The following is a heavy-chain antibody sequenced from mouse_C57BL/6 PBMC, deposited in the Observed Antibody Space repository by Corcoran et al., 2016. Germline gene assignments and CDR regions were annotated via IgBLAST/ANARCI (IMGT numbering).Heavy chain of an antibody. CDR1: GYTFTTYG. CDR2: INTYSGVP. D-gene: IGHD4-1*01. J-gene: IGHJ2*01. CDR3: ARSELGLFDY. Sequence: QIQLVQSGPELKKPGETVKSSCKASGYTFTTYGMSWVKQAPGKGLKWMGWINTYSGVPTYADDFKGRFAFSLETSASTAYLQINNLKNEDTATYFCARSELGLFDYWGQGTTLTVSS. V-gene: IGHV9-3*01.